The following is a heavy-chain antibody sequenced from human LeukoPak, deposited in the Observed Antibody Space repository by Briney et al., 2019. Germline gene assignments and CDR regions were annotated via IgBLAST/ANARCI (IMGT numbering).Heavy chain of an antibody. V-gene: IGHV3-21*01. CDR1: GFTFSSYS. CDR2: ISSSSSYI. Sequence: GGSLRLSCAASGFTFSSYSMRWVRQAPGKGLEWVSSISSSSSYIYYADSVKGRFTISRDNAKNSLYLQMNSLRAEDTAVYYCASLNGPDAFDIWGQGTMVTVSS. CDR3: ASLNGPDAFDI. J-gene: IGHJ3*02. D-gene: IGHD2-8*01.